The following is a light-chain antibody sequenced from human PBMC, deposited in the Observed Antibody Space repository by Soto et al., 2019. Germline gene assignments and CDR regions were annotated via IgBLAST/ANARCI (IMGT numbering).Light chain of an antibody. Sequence: EIVLTQSPGTLSLSPGDRATLSCRASQSVSSSYLAWYQQKPGQAPRLLIYGASSRATGIPDRFSGSGSGTDFTLTISRLEPEDFAVYYCQQYGSSPPITFGQGTRLENK. CDR1: QSVSSSY. V-gene: IGKV3-20*01. CDR3: QQYGSSPPIT. CDR2: GAS. J-gene: IGKJ5*01.